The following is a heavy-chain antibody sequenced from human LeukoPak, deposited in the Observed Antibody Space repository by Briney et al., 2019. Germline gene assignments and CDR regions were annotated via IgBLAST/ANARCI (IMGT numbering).Heavy chain of an antibody. CDR3: ARHKCSGIYCPFDY. CDR2: IRHDEGTT. V-gene: IGHV1-46*01. Sequence: GASVKVSCKASGYTFTGYYIHWVRQAPGQGPEWMGIIRHDEGTTTYAPGFQGRVTMTWDTSTTTVFMELTSLTSEDTALYYCARHKCSGIYCPFDYWGQGTLITVSS. J-gene: IGHJ4*02. D-gene: IGHD2-15*01. CDR1: GYTFTGYY.